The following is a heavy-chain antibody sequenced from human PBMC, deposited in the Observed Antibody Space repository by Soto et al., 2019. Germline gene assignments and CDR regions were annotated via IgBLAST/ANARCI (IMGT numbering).Heavy chain of an antibody. D-gene: IGHD3-9*01. CDR1: GGSISSGGYS. CDR2: IYHSGST. V-gene: IGHV4-30-2*01. Sequence: SETLSLTCAVSGGSISSGGYSWSWIRQPPGKGLEWIGYIYHSGSTYYNPSLKSRVTISVDRSKNQFSLKLSSVTAADTAVYYCARVKGGYDILTGYYRGFHFDYWGQGTLVTVSS. CDR3: ARVKGGYDILTGYYRGFHFDY. J-gene: IGHJ4*02.